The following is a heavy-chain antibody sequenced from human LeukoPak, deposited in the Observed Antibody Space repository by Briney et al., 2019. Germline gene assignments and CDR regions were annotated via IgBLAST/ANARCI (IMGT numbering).Heavy chain of an antibody. D-gene: IGHD6-19*01. V-gene: IGHV3-66*01. CDR1: GFTVSSSY. Sequence: GGSLRLSCEASGFTVSSSYMTWVRRAPGKGLEWVSFIYTDGRTYYTDSVKGRFTISRDDSKNTVYLQMSSLRVEDTAVYYCAKLKQSPYYYYYGMDVWGQGTTVTVSS. CDR3: AKLKQSPYYYYYGMDV. J-gene: IGHJ6*02. CDR2: IYTDGRT.